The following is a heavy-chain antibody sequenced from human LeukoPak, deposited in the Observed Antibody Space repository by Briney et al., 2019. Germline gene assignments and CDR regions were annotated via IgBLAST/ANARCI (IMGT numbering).Heavy chain of an antibody. CDR1: GFTFSSYA. V-gene: IGHV3-64*04. Sequence: PGGSLRLSCSASGFTFSSYAMHWVRQAPGKGLEYVSAISSNGGSTYYADSVKGRFTISRDNSKNTLYLQMNSLRAEDTAVYYCARSPPIYYYDSSGYYYSPYYYGMDVWGQGTTVTVSS. D-gene: IGHD3-22*01. CDR2: ISSNGGST. CDR3: ARSPPIYYYDSSGYYYSPYYYGMDV. J-gene: IGHJ6*02.